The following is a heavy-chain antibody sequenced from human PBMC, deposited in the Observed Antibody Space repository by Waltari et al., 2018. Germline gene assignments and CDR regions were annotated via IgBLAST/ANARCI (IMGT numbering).Heavy chain of an antibody. CDR2: IIPRFNTP. Sequence: QLVQSGAEGKKPGSSGIVSCKAYGGTFNSFAPSWVRQAPGQGLEWMGGIIPRFNTPTYARKFQGRLTVTADESTSTAYMELNSLRSEDSALYYCATRIPSDHSGSFYYYGMDVWGQGTTVTVSS. V-gene: IGHV1-69*13. D-gene: IGHD6-6*01. J-gene: IGHJ6*02. CDR1: GGTFNSFA. CDR3: ATRIPSDHSGSFYYYGMDV.